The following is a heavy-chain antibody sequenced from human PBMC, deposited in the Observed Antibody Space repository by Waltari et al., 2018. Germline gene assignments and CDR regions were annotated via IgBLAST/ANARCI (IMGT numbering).Heavy chain of an antibody. Sequence: EVQLVESGGGLVQPGGSLRLSCAASGFTFRSYWMSWFRQAPGKGLEWVANIKQDGSEKYYVDSVKGRFTISRDNAKNSLYLQMNSLRAEDTAVYYCARGYSYGPGSDLWGRGTLVTVSS. D-gene: IGHD5-18*01. CDR2: IKQDGSEK. J-gene: IGHJ2*01. CDR3: ARGYSYGPGSDL. V-gene: IGHV3-7*01. CDR1: GFTFRSYW.